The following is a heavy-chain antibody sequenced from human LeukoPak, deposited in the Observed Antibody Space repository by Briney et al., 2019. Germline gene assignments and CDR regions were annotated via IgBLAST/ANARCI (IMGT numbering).Heavy chain of an antibody. D-gene: IGHD5-12*01. J-gene: IGHJ3*02. CDR2: IYYTGST. CDR3: ARVYGAGYDFRGAFDI. CDR1: GDPISTYY. Sequence: SETLSLTCTVSGDPISTYYWSWIRQPPGKGLEWIGYIYYTGSTNYNPSLKSRVTISVDTSKNQFSLKLSSVTAADTAVYYCARVYGAGYDFRGAFDIWGQGTIVTVS. V-gene: IGHV4-59*01.